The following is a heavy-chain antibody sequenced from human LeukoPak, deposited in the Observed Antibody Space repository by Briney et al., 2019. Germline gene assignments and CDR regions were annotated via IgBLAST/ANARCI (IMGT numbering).Heavy chain of an antibody. CDR2: ISVYNGNT. V-gene: IGHV1-18*01. J-gene: IGHJ5*02. D-gene: IGHD3-22*01. CDR1: GYIFTSYG. Sequence: GASVKVSCKASGYIFTSYGISWVRQAPGQGLEWMGWISVYNGNTNYPPRLQGRVTMTTDKSTTPAYMELRSLRSDDTAVYYCARDINGYYYDSHGYYPTDLWGQGTLVTVSS. CDR3: ARDINGYYYDSHGYYPTDL.